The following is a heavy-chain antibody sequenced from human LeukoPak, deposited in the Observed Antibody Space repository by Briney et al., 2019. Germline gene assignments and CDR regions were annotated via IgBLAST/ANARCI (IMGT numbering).Heavy chain of an antibody. CDR2: ISSNGGST. J-gene: IGHJ6*02. V-gene: IGHV3-64*01. Sequence: GGSLRLSCAASGFTFSSYAMHWVRQAPGKGLEFVSAISSNGGSTYYANSVKGRFTISRDNSKNTLYLQMGSLRAEDMAVYYCARDSPSGSRGVIPYYYYYGMAVWGQGTTVTVSS. D-gene: IGHD3-10*01. CDR3: ARDSPSGSRGVIPYYYYYGMAV. CDR1: GFTFSSYA.